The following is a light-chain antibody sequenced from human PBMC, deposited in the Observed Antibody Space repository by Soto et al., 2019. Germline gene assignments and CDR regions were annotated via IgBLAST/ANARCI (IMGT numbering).Light chain of an antibody. CDR1: QRISSVY. Sequence: DIVLTQSPGNLSLTPGEGATLFCRASQRISSVYLAWYQQKPGQAPRLLIYGSSFRATGIPDRFSGSGSGTDFTLTISILKPEALAFYDYQQHGRSPPGFTFGPGTTVEMK. CDR2: GSS. CDR3: QQHGRSPPGFT. J-gene: IGKJ3*01. V-gene: IGKV3-20*01.